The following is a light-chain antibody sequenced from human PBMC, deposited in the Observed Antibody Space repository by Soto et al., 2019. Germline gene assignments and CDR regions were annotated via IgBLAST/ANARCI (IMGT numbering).Light chain of an antibody. CDR2: RNN. J-gene: IGLJ2*01. V-gene: IGLV1-47*01. CDR3: ASWDDSLNGPL. CDR1: SSNIGSNY. Sequence: QSVLTQPPSASGTPGQRVNISCSGSSSNIGSNYVYWYRQFPGTAPKLLIQRNNQRPSGVPDRFSASKSGTSASLAISGVQSEDEADYYCASWDDSLNGPLFGGGTKLTVL.